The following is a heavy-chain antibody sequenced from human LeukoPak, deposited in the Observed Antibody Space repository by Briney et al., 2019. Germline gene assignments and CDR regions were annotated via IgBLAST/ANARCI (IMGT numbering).Heavy chain of an antibody. D-gene: IGHD1-26*01. J-gene: IGHJ4*02. CDR2: INPSGGST. CDR1: GYTFTSYY. V-gene: IGHV1-46*01. Sequence: ASVKVSCKASGYTFTSYYMHWVRQAPGQGLEWMGIINPSGGSTSYAQKFQGRVTMTRDMSTSTVYMELSSLRSEDTAVYYCARDPMVGATTRLFDYWGQGTLVTVSS. CDR3: ARDPMVGATTRLFDY.